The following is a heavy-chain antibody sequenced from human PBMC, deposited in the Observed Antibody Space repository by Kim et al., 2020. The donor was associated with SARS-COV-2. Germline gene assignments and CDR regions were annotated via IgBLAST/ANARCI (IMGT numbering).Heavy chain of an antibody. V-gene: IGHV4-39*01. CDR2: IYYSGST. Sequence: SETLSLTCTVSGGSISSSSYYWGWIRQPPGKGLEWIGSIYYSGSTYYNPSLKSRVTISVDTSKNQFSLKLSSVTAADTAVYYCARRVVGIAVDPWGQGTLVTVSS. CDR3: ARRVVGIAVDP. J-gene: IGHJ5*02. D-gene: IGHD6-19*01. CDR1: GGSISSSSYY.